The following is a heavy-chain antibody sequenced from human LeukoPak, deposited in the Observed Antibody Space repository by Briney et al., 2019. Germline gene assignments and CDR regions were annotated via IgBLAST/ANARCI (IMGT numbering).Heavy chain of an antibody. V-gene: IGHV3-23*01. D-gene: IGHD4-17*01. CDR1: GFTFSSYA. CDR2: ISGSGGST. Sequence: GGSLRLSCAASGFTFSSYAMSWVRQAPGKGLEWVSAISGSGGSTYYADSVKGRFTTSRDNSKNTLYLQMNSLRAEDTAAYYCAKGSSYGEGNWFDPWGQGTLVTVSS. CDR3: AKGSSYGEGNWFDP. J-gene: IGHJ5*02.